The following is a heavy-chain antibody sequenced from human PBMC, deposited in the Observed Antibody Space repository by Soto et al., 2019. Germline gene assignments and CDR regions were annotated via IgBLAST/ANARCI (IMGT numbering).Heavy chain of an antibody. CDR2: INPNSGGT. V-gene: IGHV1-2*04. D-gene: IGHD3-22*01. Sequence: ASVKVSCKASGYTFTGYYMHWVRQAPGQGLEWMGWINPNSGGTNYAQKFQGWVTMTRDTSISTAYMELSRLRSDDTAVYYCARGYYYDSSGYEGAFDIWGQGTMVTVSS. CDR3: ARGYYYDSSGYEGAFDI. J-gene: IGHJ3*02. CDR1: GYTFTGYY.